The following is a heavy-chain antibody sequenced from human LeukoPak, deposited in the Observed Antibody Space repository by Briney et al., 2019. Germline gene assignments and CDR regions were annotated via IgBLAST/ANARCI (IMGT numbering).Heavy chain of an antibody. CDR2: IIPILGIA. CDR1: GGTFSSYA. CDR3: ASSGSYSYYFDY. Sequence: VKVSCKASGGTFSSYAISWVRQAPGQGREWMGRIIPILGIANYAQKFQGRVTITADKSTSTAYMELSSLRSEDTAVYYCASSGSYSYYFDYWGQGTLVAVSS. D-gene: IGHD1-26*01. V-gene: IGHV1-69*10. J-gene: IGHJ4*02.